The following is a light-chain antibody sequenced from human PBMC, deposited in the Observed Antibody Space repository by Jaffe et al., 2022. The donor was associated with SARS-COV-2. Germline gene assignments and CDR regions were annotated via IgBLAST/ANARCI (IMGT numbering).Light chain of an antibody. CDR2: FAS. V-gene: IGKV6D-21*02. Sequence: EIVLTQSPDFLSVAPKEKVTITCRASQYIASSLHWYQQKPDQPPKLLIKFASQSISGVPSRFSGGGSGTDFTLTIDGLEVEDAAAYYCHQSSSLPFTFGPGTKVDIK. CDR1: QYIASS. J-gene: IGKJ3*01. CDR3: HQSSSLPFT.